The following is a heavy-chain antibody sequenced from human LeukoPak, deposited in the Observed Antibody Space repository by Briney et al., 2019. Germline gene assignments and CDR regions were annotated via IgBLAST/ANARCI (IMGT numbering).Heavy chain of an antibody. V-gene: IGHV6-1*01. D-gene: IGHD3-22*01. CDR3: ARTAEYYDSSGYYDFLFDY. Sequence: SQTLSLTCAISGDSVSSNSAAWNWIRQSPTRGLEWLGRTYYRSKWYNDYAVSVKSRITINPDTSKNQFSLQLNSVTPEDTAVYYCARTAEYYDSSGYYDFLFDYWGQGTLVTVSS. CDR2: TYYRSKWYN. J-gene: IGHJ4*02. CDR1: GDSVSSNSAA.